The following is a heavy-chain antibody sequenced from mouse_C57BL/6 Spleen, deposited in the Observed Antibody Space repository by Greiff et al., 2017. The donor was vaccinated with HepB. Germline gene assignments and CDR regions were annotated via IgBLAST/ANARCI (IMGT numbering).Heavy chain of an antibody. D-gene: IGHD3-2*02. CDR1: GFTFSSYA. CDR2: ISSGGDYI. V-gene: IGHV5-9-1*02. CDR3: TRGSSGYGFAY. Sequence: EVKLMESGEGLVKPGGSLKLSCAASGFTFSSYAMSWVRQTPEKRLEWVAYISSGGDYIYYADTVKGRFTISRDNARNTLYLQMSSLKSEDTAMYYCTRGSSGYGFAYWGQGTLVTVSA. J-gene: IGHJ3*01.